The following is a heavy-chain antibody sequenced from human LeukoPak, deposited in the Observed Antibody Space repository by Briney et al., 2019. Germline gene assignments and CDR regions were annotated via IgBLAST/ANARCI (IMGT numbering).Heavy chain of an antibody. CDR3: AREGYCSGGSCYLIPNWFDP. D-gene: IGHD2-15*01. CDR2: IIPILGIA. CDR1: GGTFSSYA. Sequence: SVKVSCKASGGTFSSYAISWVRQAPGQGLEWMGRIIPILGIANYAQKFQGRVTITADKSTSTAYMELSSLRSEDTAVYYCAREGYCSGGSCYLIPNWFDPWGQGTLVTVSS. V-gene: IGHV1-69*04. J-gene: IGHJ5*02.